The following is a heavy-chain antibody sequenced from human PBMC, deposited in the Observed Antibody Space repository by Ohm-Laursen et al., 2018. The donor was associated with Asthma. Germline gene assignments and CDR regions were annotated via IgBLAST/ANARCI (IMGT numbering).Heavy chain of an antibody. CDR2: IWYDGSNK. D-gene: IGHD5-12*01. V-gene: IGHV3-33*01. J-gene: IGHJ4*02. Sequence: SLRLSCTASGFTFSSYGMHWVRQAPGKGLEWVAVIWYDGSNKYYADSVKGRFTISRDSSKNTLYLQMNSLRAEDTAVYYCARDGYSGYDLFLDYWGQGTLVTVSS. CDR3: ARDGYSGYDLFLDY. CDR1: GFTFSSYG.